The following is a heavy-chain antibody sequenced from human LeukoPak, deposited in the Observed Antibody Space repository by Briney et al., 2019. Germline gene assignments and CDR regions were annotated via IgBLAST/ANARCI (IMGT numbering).Heavy chain of an antibody. CDR2: ISSSSSYI. CDR3: ARDPQNSSSQRRSA. CDR1: GFAFSSYS. V-gene: IGHV3-21*01. Sequence: GGSLRLSCAASGFAFSSYSMNWVRQAPGKGLEWDSSISSSSSYIYYADSVKGRFTISRDNAKNSLYLQMNSLRAEDTAVYYCARDPQNSSSQRRSAWGQGTLVTVSS. D-gene: IGHD6-6*01. J-gene: IGHJ1*01.